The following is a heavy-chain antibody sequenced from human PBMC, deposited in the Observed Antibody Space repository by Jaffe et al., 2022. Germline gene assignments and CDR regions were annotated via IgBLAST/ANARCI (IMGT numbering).Heavy chain of an antibody. CDR1: GFTFSSYA. D-gene: IGHD2-15*01. Sequence: EVQLLESGGGLVQPGGSLRLSCAASGFTFSSYAMSWVRQAPGKGLEWVSAISGSGGSTYYADSVKGRFTISRDNSKNTLYLQMNSLRAEDTAVYYCAKDKGGGGYCSGGSCYPGTDDAFDIWGQGTMVTVSS. CDR2: ISGSGGST. V-gene: IGHV3-23*01. CDR3: AKDKGGGGYCSGGSCYPGTDDAFDI. J-gene: IGHJ3*02.